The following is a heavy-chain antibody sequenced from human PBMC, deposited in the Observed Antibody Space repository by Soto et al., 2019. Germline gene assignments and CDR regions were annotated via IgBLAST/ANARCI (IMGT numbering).Heavy chain of an antibody. J-gene: IGHJ5*02. CDR3: ARFCGVGLHTSMGNWFDP. D-gene: IGHD5-18*01. Sequence: SETLYLTCTVSSGSVCSDYSYWSWIRQPPGQGLEWIGFVSYIGHTNYNPSLKSRVIMSLDMSRSQFSLELSSVTTADTAVYYCARFCGVGLHTSMGNWFDPWGQGTLVTVSS. V-gene: IGHV4-61*01. CDR2: VSYIGHT. CDR1: SGSVCSDYSY.